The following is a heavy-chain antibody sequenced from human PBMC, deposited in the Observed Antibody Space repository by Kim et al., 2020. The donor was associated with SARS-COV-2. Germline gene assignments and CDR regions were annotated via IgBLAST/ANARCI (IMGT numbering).Heavy chain of an antibody. J-gene: IGHJ6*02. V-gene: IGHV3-30*18. Sequence: GSLRLSCAASGFTFSSYGMHWVRQAPGKGLEWVAVISYDGSNKYYTDSVKGRFTISRDNSKNTLYLQMNSLRAEDTAVYYCAKEEGSGYSSGWTYYYYGMDVWGQGTTVTVSS. D-gene: IGHD6-19*01. CDR2: ISYDGSNK. CDR3: AKEEGSGYSSGWTYYYYGMDV. CDR1: GFTFSSYG.